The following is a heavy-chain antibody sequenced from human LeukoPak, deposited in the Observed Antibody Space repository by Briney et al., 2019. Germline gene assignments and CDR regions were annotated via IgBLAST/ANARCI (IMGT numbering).Heavy chain of an antibody. J-gene: IGHJ4*02. CDR2: IYPGDSDT. D-gene: IGHD2-15*01. CDR1: GYSFSNDW. V-gene: IGHV5-51*01. Sequence: GESLKISCKGSGYSFSNDWIGWVRQMPGKGLEWMGIIYPGDSDTRYSPSFQGQVTISADKSISTAYLQWSSLEASDTAMYYCARRGCNGGSCYGYWGQGTLVAVSS. CDR3: ARRGCNGGSCYGY.